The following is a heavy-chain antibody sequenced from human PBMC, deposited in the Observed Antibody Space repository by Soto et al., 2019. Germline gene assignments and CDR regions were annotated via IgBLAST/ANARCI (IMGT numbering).Heavy chain of an antibody. Sequence: QVQLVESGGGVVQPGRSLRLSCAASGFTFSHFGMQWVRQAPGKGLEWVASISYDGHIKYSAASVKGRFTISRYNSKITLYLHMNSLRSEDTAVYYCARFWGPVTAAVDDYWGQGTLVTVSS. J-gene: IGHJ4*02. D-gene: IGHD6-13*01. CDR3: ARFWGPVTAAVDDY. CDR1: GFTFSHFG. V-gene: IGHV3-30*03. CDR2: ISYDGHIK.